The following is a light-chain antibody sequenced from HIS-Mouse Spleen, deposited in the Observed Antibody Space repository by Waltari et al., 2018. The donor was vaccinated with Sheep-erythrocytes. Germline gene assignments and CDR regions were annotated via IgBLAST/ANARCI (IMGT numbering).Light chain of an antibody. V-gene: IGLV2-23*02. CDR3: CSYAGSSTPWV. Sequence: QSALTQPPSASGSPGQSVTISCTATSSDVGGYNYVSWYQHHPGKAPKLMIYEVSKRPSGVSNRFSGSKSGNTASLTISGLQAEDEADYYCCSYAGSSTPWVFGGGTKLTVL. CDR2: EVS. J-gene: IGLJ3*02. CDR1: SSDVGGYNY.